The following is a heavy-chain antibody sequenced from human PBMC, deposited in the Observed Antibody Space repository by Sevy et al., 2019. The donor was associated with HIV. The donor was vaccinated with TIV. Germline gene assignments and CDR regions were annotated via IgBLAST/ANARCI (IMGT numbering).Heavy chain of an antibody. J-gene: IGHJ1*01. CDR2: IYSGGST. CDR1: GFIVSSNQ. D-gene: IGHD6-19*01. CDR3: ATSTAVPGVAEYFQH. Sequence: GGSLRLSCTASGFIVSSNQRSWVRQAPGKGLEWVSVIYSGGSTDYADSVKGRFTISRDNSKNTLYLQMNSLRVEDTAVFFCATSTAVPGVAEYFQHWGQGTLVTVSS. V-gene: IGHV3-53*01.